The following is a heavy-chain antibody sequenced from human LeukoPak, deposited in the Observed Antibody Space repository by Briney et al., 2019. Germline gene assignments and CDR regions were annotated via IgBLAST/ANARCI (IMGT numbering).Heavy chain of an antibody. CDR1: GYSFPSYW. CDR3: ARTYYDILTGYSLSDY. V-gene: IGHV5-10-1*01. D-gene: IGHD3-9*01. Sequence: GESLKISCKGSGYSFPSYWITWVRQMPGKGLEWMGSIDPSDSYTNYSPSFQGHVTISADKSISTAYLQWSSLMASDTAMYYCARTYYDILTGYSLSDYWGQGTPVTVSS. J-gene: IGHJ4*02. CDR2: IDPSDSYT.